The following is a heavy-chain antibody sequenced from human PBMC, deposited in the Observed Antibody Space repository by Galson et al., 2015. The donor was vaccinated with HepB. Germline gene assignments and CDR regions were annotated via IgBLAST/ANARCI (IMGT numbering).Heavy chain of an antibody. CDR2: IYKSGST. J-gene: IGHJ4*02. Sequence: ETLSLTCTVSPVSISSSVYSWAWVRQPPGKGLEWLGSIYKSGSTYDNPSLKSRVTISVDTSKNQFSLRLTSVTAADTAVYYCANEITAGEYYFDYWARESWSASPQ. CDR3: ANEITAGEYYFDY. V-gene: IGHV4-39*01. D-gene: IGHD6-25*01. CDR1: PVSISSSVYS.